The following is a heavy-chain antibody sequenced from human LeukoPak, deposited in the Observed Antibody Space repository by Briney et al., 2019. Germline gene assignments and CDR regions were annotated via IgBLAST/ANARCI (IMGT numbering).Heavy chain of an antibody. J-gene: IGHJ4*02. Sequence: GGSLRLSCASSGFTFSDYYMSWIRQAPGKGLEWVSYISSSGSTIYYADSVKGRFTISRDNAKNSLYLQMNSLRAEDTAVYYCARDHLVGMPYSWGQGTLVTVSS. V-gene: IGHV3-11*04. D-gene: IGHD1-26*01. CDR3: ARDHLVGMPYS. CDR2: ISSSGSTI. CDR1: GFTFSDYY.